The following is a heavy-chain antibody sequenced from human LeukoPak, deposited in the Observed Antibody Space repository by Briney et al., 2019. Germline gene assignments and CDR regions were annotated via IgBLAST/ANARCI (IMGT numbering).Heavy chain of an antibody. J-gene: IGHJ5*02. CDR2: IRSKAYGGTT. CDR3: TRDRGLWFGELFSRGFDP. V-gene: IGHV3-49*03. Sequence: GGSLRLSCAASGFTVSSNYMSWFRQAPGKGLEWVGYIRSKAYGGTTEYAASVKGRFTISRDDSKSIAYLQMNSLKTEDTAVYYCTRDRGLWFGELFSRGFDPWGQGTQVTVSS. D-gene: IGHD3-10*01. CDR1: GFTVSSNY.